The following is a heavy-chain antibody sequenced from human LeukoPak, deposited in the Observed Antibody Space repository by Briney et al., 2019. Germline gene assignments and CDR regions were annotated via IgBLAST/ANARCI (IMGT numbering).Heavy chain of an antibody. J-gene: IGHJ3*02. D-gene: IGHD6-6*01. V-gene: IGHV3-74*01. CDR1: GFTFSSYW. Sequence: GGSLRLSCAASGFTFSSYWMHWVRQAPGKGLVWVSRIKSDGSSTSYADSVKGRFTISRDNAKNTPYLQMNSLRAEDTAVYYCARRSAARDAFDIWGQGTMVTVSS. CDR2: IKSDGSST. CDR3: ARRSAARDAFDI.